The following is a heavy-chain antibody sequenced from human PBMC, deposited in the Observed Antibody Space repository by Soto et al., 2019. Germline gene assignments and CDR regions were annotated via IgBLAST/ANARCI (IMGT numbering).Heavy chain of an antibody. Sequence: QITLKESGPTLVKPTETLTLTCTFSGFSLSARGEGVGWIRQPPGKALEWLAIIYWDDDKRYSPSLRTTFTITKDTSKNQVVLTMTNMDPVDTATYFCAHRPFNSAWHDAYDLWGPGTMVTVSS. D-gene: IGHD5-18*01. CDR2: IYWDDDK. CDR3: AHRPFNSAWHDAYDL. V-gene: IGHV2-5*02. J-gene: IGHJ3*01. CDR1: GFSLSARGEG.